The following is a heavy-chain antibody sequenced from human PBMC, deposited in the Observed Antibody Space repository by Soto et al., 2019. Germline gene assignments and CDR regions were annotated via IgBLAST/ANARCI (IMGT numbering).Heavy chain of an antibody. Sequence: PGGSLRLSCAASGFTFSNYAMSWVRQFPGKGLDWVSTINGGGGTTYYADSVKGRFTISRDNSKNTLCLQMKSLRAEDTAVYYCAKDLSMIVVTRGFDYWGLGTLVTVSS. CDR1: GFTFSNYA. CDR2: INGGGGTT. CDR3: AKDLSMIVVTRGFDY. D-gene: IGHD3-22*01. J-gene: IGHJ4*02. V-gene: IGHV3-23*01.